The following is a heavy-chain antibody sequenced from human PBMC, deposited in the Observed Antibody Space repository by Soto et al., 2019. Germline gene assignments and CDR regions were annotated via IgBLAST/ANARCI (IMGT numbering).Heavy chain of an antibody. Sequence: QVQLQQSGPGLVKPSGTLSLTCAVSGVSTRGSEWWTWVRQAPGKGLEGIAETHASGPTNYNPSLQSRVTISLDTSKSQLSLTLIAVTAADTAVYFCARDADFGPEDPKFWAFDLWGQGTMVMVSS. CDR1: GVSTRGSEW. CDR3: ARDADFGPEDPKFWAFDL. V-gene: IGHV4-4*02. D-gene: IGHD3-3*01. CDR2: THASGPT. J-gene: IGHJ3*01.